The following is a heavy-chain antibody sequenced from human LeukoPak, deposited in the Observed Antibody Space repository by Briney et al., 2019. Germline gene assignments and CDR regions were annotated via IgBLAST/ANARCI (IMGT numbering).Heavy chain of an antibody. J-gene: IGHJ4*02. CDR2: INPSGGST. V-gene: IGHV1-46*01. Sequence: ASVKVSCKASGYTFTSYYMHWVRQAPGQGLEWMGIINPSGGSTSYAQKFQGRVTMTRDMSTSTVYMELSSLRSEDTAVYYCAKRMVHSQIAAAGTSPFDYWGQGTLVTVSS. CDR3: AKRMVHSQIAAAGTSPFDY. CDR1: GYTFTSYY. D-gene: IGHD6-13*01.